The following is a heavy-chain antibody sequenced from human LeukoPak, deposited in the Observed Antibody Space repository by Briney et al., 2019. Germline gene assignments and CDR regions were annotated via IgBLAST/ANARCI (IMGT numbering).Heavy chain of an antibody. Sequence: PSETLSLTCTVSGGSISNYYWSWIRQPPGKGLEWIGYIYYSGSTSYNPSLKSRVTISVDTSKNQFSLRLSSVTAADTAVYYCARGYGSSWYYFDYWGQGTLVTVS. J-gene: IGHJ4*02. CDR1: GGSISNYY. CDR3: ARGYGSSWYYFDY. V-gene: IGHV4-59*01. D-gene: IGHD6-13*01. CDR2: IYYSGST.